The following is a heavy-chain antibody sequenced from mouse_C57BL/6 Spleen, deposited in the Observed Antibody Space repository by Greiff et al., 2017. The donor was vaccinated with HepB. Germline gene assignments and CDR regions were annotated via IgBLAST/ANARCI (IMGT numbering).Heavy chain of an antibody. J-gene: IGHJ3*01. CDR3: ARDYYGSSGFAY. Sequence: QVQLQQPGAELVRPGTSVKLSCKASGYTFTSYWMHWVKQRPGQGLEWIGVIDPSDSYTNYNQKLKGKATLTVDTSSSTAYMQLSSLTSEDSAVYYCARDYYGSSGFAYWGQGTLVTVSA. V-gene: IGHV1-59*01. CDR2: IDPSDSYT. D-gene: IGHD1-1*01. CDR1: GYTFTSYW.